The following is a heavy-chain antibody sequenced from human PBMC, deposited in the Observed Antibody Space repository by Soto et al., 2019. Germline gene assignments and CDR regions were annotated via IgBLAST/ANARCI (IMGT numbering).Heavy chain of an antibody. Sequence: QVTVKESGPVLVKPTETLTLTCTVSGFSFSNAGLGVSWIRQPPGKALEWLAHIFSNDEKSYPTSLKSRLTISKDTPKSQVVLIMTNMDPVDTATYYCASTYSASWAWFDPWGQGTLVTVSS. CDR1: GFSFSNAGLG. D-gene: IGHD6-13*01. CDR3: ASTYSASWAWFDP. V-gene: IGHV2-26*04. CDR2: IFSNDEK. J-gene: IGHJ5*02.